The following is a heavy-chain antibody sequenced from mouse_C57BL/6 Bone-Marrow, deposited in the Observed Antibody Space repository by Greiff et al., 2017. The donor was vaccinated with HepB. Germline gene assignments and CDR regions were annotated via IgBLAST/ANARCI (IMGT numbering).Heavy chain of an antibody. CDR2: IYPGSGST. CDR3: ARSGFGYYGSSWPWFAY. D-gene: IGHD1-1*01. J-gene: IGHJ3*01. Sequence: QVQLQQPGAELVKPGASVKMSCKASGYTFTSYWITWVKQRPVQGLEWIGDIYPGSGSTNYNEKFKSKATLTVDTSSSTAYMQLSSLTSEDSAVYYCARSGFGYYGSSWPWFAYWGQGTLVTVSA. V-gene: IGHV1-55*01. CDR1: GYTFTSYW.